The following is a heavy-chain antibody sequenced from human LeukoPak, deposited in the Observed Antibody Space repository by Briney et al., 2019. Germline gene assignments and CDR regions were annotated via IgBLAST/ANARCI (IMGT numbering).Heavy chain of an antibody. CDR1: GFPFNSYW. J-gene: IGHJ5*02. D-gene: IGHD2-2*01. Sequence: PGGSLRLSCAASGFPFNSYWMTWVRQAPGKGLEWVANIKEDGSGKYYVDSVKGRFSISRDNAKNSLYLQINSLRAEDTAVYYCAREKYCSGTNCYALFDPWGQGTLVTVSS. V-gene: IGHV3-7*01. CDR2: IKEDGSGK. CDR3: AREKYCSGTNCYALFDP.